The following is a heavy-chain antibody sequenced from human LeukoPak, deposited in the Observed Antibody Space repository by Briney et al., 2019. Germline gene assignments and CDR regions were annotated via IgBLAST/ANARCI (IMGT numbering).Heavy chain of an antibody. CDR2: ISGKGDTT. D-gene: IGHD2-15*01. Sequence: GGSLRLSCSASGFTFNIHTMHWVRQAPGKGLEYVSSISGKGDTTYYADSVKGTFTISRDNSKSTLYLQMSSLRPEDTAVYYCVKDQSGGWAFAYWGRGTLVTVPA. CDR1: GFTFNIHT. V-gene: IGHV3-64D*09. J-gene: IGHJ4*02. CDR3: VKDQSGGWAFAY.